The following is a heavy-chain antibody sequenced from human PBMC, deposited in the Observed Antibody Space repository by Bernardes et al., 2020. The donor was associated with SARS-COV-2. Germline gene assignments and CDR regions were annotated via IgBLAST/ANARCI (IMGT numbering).Heavy chain of an antibody. CDR3: AKNTEPEYYRVCDY. Sequence: GGSLRLSCAASGFTFSTYGMHWVRQAPGKGLEWVAVISYDGSNKYYADSVKGRFTISRDNSKNTLYLQMNSLRAEDTAVYYCAKNTEPEYYRVCDYWGQGTLITVSS. CDR2: ISYDGSNK. D-gene: IGHD3-10*01. V-gene: IGHV3-30*18. CDR1: GFTFSTYG. J-gene: IGHJ4*02.